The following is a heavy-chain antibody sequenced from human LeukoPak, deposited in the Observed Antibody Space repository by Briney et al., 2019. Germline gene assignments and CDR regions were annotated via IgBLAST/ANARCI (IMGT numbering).Heavy chain of an antibody. D-gene: IGHD3-16*01. Sequence: GRSLRLSCAASGFTFSSNAMHWVRQAPGKGLEWVAVISYDGSNKYYADSVKGRFTISRDNSKNTLYLQMNSLRAEDTAVYYCAREIGLDYFDYWGQGTLVTVSS. CDR3: AREIGLDYFDY. V-gene: IGHV3-30-3*01. CDR1: GFTFSSNA. CDR2: ISYDGSNK. J-gene: IGHJ4*02.